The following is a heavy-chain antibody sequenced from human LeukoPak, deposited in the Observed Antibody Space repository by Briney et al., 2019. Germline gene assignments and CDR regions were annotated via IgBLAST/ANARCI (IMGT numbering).Heavy chain of an antibody. CDR2: IYYNGNT. D-gene: IGHD2-21*02. CDR1: GASISTHTYC. CDR3: ARSYCAGDCYTEYFQH. J-gene: IGHJ1*01. Sequence: PSETLSLTCTVSGASISTHTYCWGWIRQPPGKGLEWIGSIYYNGNTYYNPSLKSRVTISVDTSNNHFSLKLRSVTAADTAVYYCARSYCAGDCYTEYFQHWGQGTLVTVSS. V-gene: IGHV4-39*02.